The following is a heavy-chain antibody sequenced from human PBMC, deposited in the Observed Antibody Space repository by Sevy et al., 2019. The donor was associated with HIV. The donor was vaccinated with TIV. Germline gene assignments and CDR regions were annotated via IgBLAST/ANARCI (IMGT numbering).Heavy chain of an antibody. CDR3: ADRGGAHYYDSSGYYTRAEYFEH. CDR2: IYWNDDQ. CDR1: GFSLSTSGVG. D-gene: IGHD3-22*01. Sequence: SGPTLVNPTQTLTLTCTFSGFSLSTSGVGVGWIRQPPGKALEWLAVIYWNDDQRYSPSLKSRLTITKDTSKIQVVLTRTXRDPVDTATYYCADRGGAHYYDSSGYYTRAEYFEHWGQGTLVTVSS. V-gene: IGHV2-5*01. J-gene: IGHJ1*01.